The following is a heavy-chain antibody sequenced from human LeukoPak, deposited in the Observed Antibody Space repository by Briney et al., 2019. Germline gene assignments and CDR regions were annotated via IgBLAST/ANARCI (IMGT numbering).Heavy chain of an antibody. D-gene: IGHD6-13*01. V-gene: IGHV3-15*01. CDR1: GFTFSDAW. J-gene: IGHJ4*02. CDR3: AREKAAAGRYYFDY. Sequence: KPGGSLRLSCAASGFTFSDAWMSWVRQAPGKGLEWVGRIRSKTDGGTTDYAAPVKGRFTISRDDSKNTLYLQMNSLKIEDTAVYYCAREKAAAGRYYFDYWGQGTLVTVSS. CDR2: IRSKTDGGTT.